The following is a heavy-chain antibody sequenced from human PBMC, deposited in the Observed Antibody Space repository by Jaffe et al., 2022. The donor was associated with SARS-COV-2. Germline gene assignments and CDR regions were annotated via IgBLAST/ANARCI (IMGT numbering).Heavy chain of an antibody. D-gene: IGHD3-22*01. J-gene: IGHJ4*02. V-gene: IGHV4-39*01. Sequence: QLQLQESGPGLVKPSETLSLTCTVSGGSISSSSYYWGWIRQPPGKGLEWIGSIYYSGSTYYNPSLKSRVTISVDTSKNQFSLKLSSVTAADTAVYYCARHHYYDSSGYYYWGQGTLVTVSS. CDR1: GGSISSSSYY. CDR2: IYYSGST. CDR3: ARHHYYDSSGYYY.